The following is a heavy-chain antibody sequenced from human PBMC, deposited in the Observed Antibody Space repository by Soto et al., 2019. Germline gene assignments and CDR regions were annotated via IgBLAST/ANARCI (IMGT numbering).Heavy chain of an antibody. V-gene: IGHV3-53*01. Sequence: EVQLVESGGGLIQPGGSLRLSCAASGFTVSSNYMSWVRQAPGKGLEWVSVIYSGGSTYYADPVKGRFTISRDNSKNTLYLQMNSLRAEDTAVYYCARDVGPSSGWYYAFDIWGQGTMVTVSS. CDR3: ARDVGPSSGWYYAFDI. D-gene: IGHD6-19*01. CDR1: GFTVSSNY. J-gene: IGHJ3*02. CDR2: IYSGGST.